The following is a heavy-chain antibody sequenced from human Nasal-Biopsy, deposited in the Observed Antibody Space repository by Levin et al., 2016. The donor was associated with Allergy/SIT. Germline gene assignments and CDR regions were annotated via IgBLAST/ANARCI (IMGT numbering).Heavy chain of an antibody. Sequence: GESLKISCAASGFTFSTYWMTWVRQAPGKGLEWVANIKYDGSEKYYVDSVKGRFTISRDNGKNSLYLQMNSLRAEDTAVYYCARDWGTEYSSGWYPDAFDIWGQGTKVSVSS. CDR2: IKYDGSEK. D-gene: IGHD6-19*01. V-gene: IGHV3-7*01. CDR1: GFTFSTYW. CDR3: ARDWGTEYSSGWYPDAFDI. J-gene: IGHJ3*02.